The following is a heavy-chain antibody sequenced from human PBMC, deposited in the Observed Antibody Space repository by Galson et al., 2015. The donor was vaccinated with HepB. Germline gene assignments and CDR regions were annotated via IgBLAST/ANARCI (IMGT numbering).Heavy chain of an antibody. CDR2: ISYDGSNK. CDR3: AKQATPYLRYFDY. V-gene: IGHV3-30-3*01. D-gene: IGHD4-23*01. Sequence: SLRLSCAASGFTFSSYAMHWVRQAPGKGLEWVAVISYDGSNKYYADSVKGRFTISRDNSKNTLYLQMNSLRAEDTAVYYCAKQATPYLRYFDYWGQGTLVTVSS. CDR1: GFTFSSYA. J-gene: IGHJ4*02.